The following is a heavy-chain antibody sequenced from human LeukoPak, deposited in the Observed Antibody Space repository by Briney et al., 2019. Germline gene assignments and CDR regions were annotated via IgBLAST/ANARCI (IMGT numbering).Heavy chain of an antibody. V-gene: IGHV4-38-2*01. D-gene: IGHD3-22*01. Sequence: PGGSLRLSCAASGFTFSSYAMSWVRQAPGKGLEWIGTIYQSGSTYYNPPLKSRVTISADTSKNQFSLMLHSVTAADAAIYYCASYLDSSGYLQYFQPWGQGTLVTVSS. CDR2: IYQSGST. CDR1: GFTFSSYA. J-gene: IGHJ1*01. CDR3: ASYLDSSGYLQYFQP.